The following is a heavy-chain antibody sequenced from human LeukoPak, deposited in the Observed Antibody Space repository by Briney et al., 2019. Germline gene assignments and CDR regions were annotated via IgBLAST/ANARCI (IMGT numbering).Heavy chain of an antibody. CDR1: GFTFTNSW. J-gene: IGHJ4*02. V-gene: IGHV3-7*01. Sequence: PGGSLRLSCAASGFTFTNSWMAWVRQAPGKGLEWGANIKQDGSTKHYVDSLEGRFTISRNNPKNSLYLQMNNLRADDTAVYYCTRDTDGSLDYWGQGILVTVAS. CDR3: TRDTDGSLDY. CDR2: IKQDGSTK. D-gene: IGHD1-26*01.